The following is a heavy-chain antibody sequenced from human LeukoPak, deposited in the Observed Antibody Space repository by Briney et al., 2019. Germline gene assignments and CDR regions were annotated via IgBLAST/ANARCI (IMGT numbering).Heavy chain of an antibody. CDR2: INRDGSAK. D-gene: IGHD6-13*01. CDR1: GFTFPDFW. J-gene: IGHJ4*02. Sequence: PGGALRLSCAASGFTFPDFWVTWVRQAPGKGLEGVGNINRDGSAKTYVDSVKGRFIISRDNAKNSVYLRMSSLRAENTAVYYCATDPAAADSFWGQGTLVAVSS. V-gene: IGHV3-7*01. CDR3: ATDPAAADSF.